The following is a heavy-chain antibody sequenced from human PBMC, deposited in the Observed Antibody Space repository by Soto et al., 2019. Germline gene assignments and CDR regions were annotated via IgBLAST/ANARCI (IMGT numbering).Heavy chain of an antibody. D-gene: IGHD1-1*01. V-gene: IGHV4-59*02. J-gene: IGHJ6*02. Sequence: SETLSLTCTVSGGSVTSYYWSWIRQPPGKGMEWIGYLYYSGSTSYNPSLKSRVTMSVDMSKNQFSLTLTSVTAADTAVYYCARGNDYTHIAYYHYGLDVWGQGTTVTVSS. CDR2: LYYSGST. CDR1: GGSVTSYY. CDR3: ARGNDYTHIAYYHYGLDV.